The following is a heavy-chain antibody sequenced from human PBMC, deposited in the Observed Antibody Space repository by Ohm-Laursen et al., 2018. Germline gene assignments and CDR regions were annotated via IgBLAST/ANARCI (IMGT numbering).Heavy chain of an antibody. Sequence: SDTLSLTCTVSGGSISSYYWSWIRQPPGKGLEWIGYIYYSGSTNYNPSLKSRVTISVDTSKNQFSLKLSSVTAADTAVYYCASRGYSGYEDYWGQGTLVTVSS. CDR1: GGSISSYY. J-gene: IGHJ4*02. CDR2: IYYSGST. V-gene: IGHV4-59*08. D-gene: IGHD5-12*01. CDR3: ASRGYSGYEDY.